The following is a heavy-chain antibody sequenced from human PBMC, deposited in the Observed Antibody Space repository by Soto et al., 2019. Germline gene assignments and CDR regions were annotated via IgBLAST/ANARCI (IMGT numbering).Heavy chain of an antibody. CDR1: GFTFSSFT. V-gene: IGHV3-21*06. Sequence: GSLRLSCAASGFTFSSFTMNWVRQAPGKGLEWVSSISSGSSYIYYADSVKGRFTISRDNAKNSLYLQMNTLRAEDTAVYYCARGPTSGTYVYWGQGTLVTVSS. D-gene: IGHD1-26*01. CDR3: ARGPTSGTYVY. CDR2: ISSGSSYI. J-gene: IGHJ4*02.